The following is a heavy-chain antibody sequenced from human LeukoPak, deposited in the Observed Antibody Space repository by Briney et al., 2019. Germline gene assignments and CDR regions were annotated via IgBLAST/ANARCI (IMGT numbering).Heavy chain of an antibody. V-gene: IGHV4-59*01. CDR2: VYYSGST. CDR1: GGSISSYN. J-gene: IGHJ3*02. D-gene: IGHD5-18*01. CDR3: ARGSGYSYGYDAFDI. Sequence: PSETLSLTCTVSGGSISSYNWSWISQRPGKGLEWSVCVYYSGSTTYNPSLKSRVTISVDTSKNQFSLKLSSVTAADTAVYYCARGSGYSYGYDAFDIWGQGTMVTVSS.